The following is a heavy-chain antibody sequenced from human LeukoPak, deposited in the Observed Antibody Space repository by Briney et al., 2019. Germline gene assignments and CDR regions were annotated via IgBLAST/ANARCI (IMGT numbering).Heavy chain of an antibody. CDR3: AKDLTTGWLVPVGS. D-gene: IGHD6-19*01. V-gene: IGHV3-23*01. CDR2: ISDRGGST. J-gene: IGHJ4*02. CDR1: GFTLSRYT. Sequence: GGSLRLSCAASGFTLSRYTMNWVRQAPGKGLEWVSTISDRGGSTYYADSVKGRFTISRDNSKNTLYLQMNSLRAEDTAVYYCAKDLTTGWLVPVGSWGQGTLVTVSS.